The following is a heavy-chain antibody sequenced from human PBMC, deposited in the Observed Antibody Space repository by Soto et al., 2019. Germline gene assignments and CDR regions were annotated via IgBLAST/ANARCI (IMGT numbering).Heavy chain of an antibody. D-gene: IGHD4-4*01. Sequence: ASVKVSCKASGYTFTSYGISWVRQAPGQGLEWMGWISAYNGNTNYAQKLQGRVTMTTDTSTSTAYMELRSLRSDDTAVYYCAREEGRDNTVTRPDYWGQGTLVTVSS. V-gene: IGHV1-18*01. J-gene: IGHJ4*02. CDR1: GYTFTSYG. CDR2: ISAYNGNT. CDR3: AREEGRDNTVTRPDY.